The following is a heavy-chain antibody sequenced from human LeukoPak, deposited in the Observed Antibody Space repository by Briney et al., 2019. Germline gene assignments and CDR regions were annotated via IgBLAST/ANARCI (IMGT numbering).Heavy chain of an antibody. J-gene: IGHJ4*02. CDR2: IPYDGSNK. CDR3: ARPLGGSYFELDY. Sequence: GGSLRLSCAASGFTFSSYAMHWVRQAPGKGLEWVAVIPYDGSNKYYAGSVKGRFTISRDNSKNTLYLQMNSLRAEDTAVYYCARPLGGSYFELDYWGQGTLVTVSS. D-gene: IGHD1-26*01. V-gene: IGHV3-30-3*01. CDR1: GFTFSSYA.